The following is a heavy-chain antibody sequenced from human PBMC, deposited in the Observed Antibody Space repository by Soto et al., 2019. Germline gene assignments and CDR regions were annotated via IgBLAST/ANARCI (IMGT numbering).Heavy chain of an antibody. CDR2: INAGGNST. Sequence: GGSLRLSRAASGFTFSSHWMHWVRQAAGRGLAWVSRINAGGNSTSYADSVKGRFTISRDNAKNTVYLQMNSLRAEDTAVYYCARAGGADFWGQGTVVTVSS. V-gene: IGHV3-74*01. CDR3: ARAGGADF. CDR1: GFTFSSHW. J-gene: IGHJ4*02. D-gene: IGHD3-10*01.